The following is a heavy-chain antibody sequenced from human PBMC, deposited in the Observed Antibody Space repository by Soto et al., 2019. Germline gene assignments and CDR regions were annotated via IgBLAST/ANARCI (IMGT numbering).Heavy chain of an antibody. V-gene: IGHV3-64*01. J-gene: IGHJ6*03. CDR2: ISSNGVGT. CDR3: ARRARPDFYYMDV. Sequence: GGSLRLSCAASGFTLSGYAMDWVRQAPGKGLEYVSGISSNGVGTYYANSVQGRLTISRDNTKNKVYLQMGSLRPGEMNENYCARRARPDFYYMDVWGKGTTVTVSS. D-gene: IGHD6-6*01. CDR1: GFTLSGYA.